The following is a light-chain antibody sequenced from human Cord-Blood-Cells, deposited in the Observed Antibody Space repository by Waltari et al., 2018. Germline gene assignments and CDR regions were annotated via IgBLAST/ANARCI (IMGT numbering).Light chain of an antibody. CDR1: QSVSSSY. CDR3: QQYGSSPWT. Sequence: DIVMTQSPGTLYWSPGERATISCRNSQSVSSSYLAWYQQNPGQAPRLLIYGASSRATGIPDRFSGRWSGTDFTLTISRLEPQDFAVYYCQQYGSSPWTFSQGTKVKI. J-gene: IGKJ1*01. CDR2: GAS. V-gene: IGKV3-20*01.